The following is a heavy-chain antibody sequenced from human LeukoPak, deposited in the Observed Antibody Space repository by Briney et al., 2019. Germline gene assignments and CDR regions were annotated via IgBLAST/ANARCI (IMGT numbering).Heavy chain of an antibody. J-gene: IGHJ6*03. CDR3: AREGTHIVVVPAAMHYYYYYMDV. Sequence: PGGSLRLSCAASRFTFSSYSMNWVRQAPGKGLEWVSSISSSSSYIYYADSVKGRFTISRDNAKNSLYLQMNSLRAEDTAVYYCAREGTHIVVVPAAMHYYYYYMDVWGKGTTVTVSS. V-gene: IGHV3-21*01. D-gene: IGHD2-2*01. CDR1: RFTFSSYS. CDR2: ISSSSSYI.